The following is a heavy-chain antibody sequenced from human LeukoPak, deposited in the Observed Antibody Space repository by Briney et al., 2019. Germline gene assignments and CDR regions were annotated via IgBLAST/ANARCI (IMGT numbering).Heavy chain of an antibody. D-gene: IGHD6-19*01. CDR1: GYKFTTYG. V-gene: IGHV1-18*01. J-gene: IGHJ5*02. CDR2: ISTYIDKT. Sequence: ASVKVSCKASGYKFTTYGIGWVRQAPGRGLEWMGWISTYIDKTNYGQKFQGRVTMSTDTSTSTAYMELRSLTSDDTAVYYCARGKKPGVAVAGTGSFFDPWGQGTLVTVSS. CDR3: ARGKKPGVAVAGTGSFFDP.